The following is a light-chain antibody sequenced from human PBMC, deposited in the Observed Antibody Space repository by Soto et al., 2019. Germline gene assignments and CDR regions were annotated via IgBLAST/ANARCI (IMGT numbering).Light chain of an antibody. CDR1: SSTIGSNY. CDR2: RND. V-gene: IGLV1-47*01. Sequence: QSVLTQPPSASGTPGQRVTISCSGSSSTIGSNYVYWYQQFPGMAPKRLIYRNDQRPSGVPDRFSGSKSGTSASLAISGLRSEDEADYYCATWDDSLGGPWMFGGGTKLTVL. J-gene: IGLJ3*02. CDR3: ATWDDSLGGPWM.